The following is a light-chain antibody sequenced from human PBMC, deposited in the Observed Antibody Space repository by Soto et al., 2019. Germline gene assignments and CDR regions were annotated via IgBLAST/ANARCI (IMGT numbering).Light chain of an antibody. CDR3: CSYADSRTFVV. J-gene: IGLJ2*01. CDR2: EAT. CDR1: SSDVGSYYL. V-gene: IGLV2-23*02. Sequence: QSALTQPASVSGSPGQAITISCTGTSSDVGSYYLVSWYQQHPGKAPKLMIFEATKRPSGVSNRFSGSKSGNTASLTISGLQAEDEADYYCCSYADSRTFVVFGGGTKLTVL.